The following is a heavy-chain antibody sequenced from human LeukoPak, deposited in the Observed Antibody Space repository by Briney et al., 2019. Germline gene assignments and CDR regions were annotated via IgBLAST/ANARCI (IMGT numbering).Heavy chain of an antibody. V-gene: IGHV4-59*01. CDR1: GGSISSYY. CDR3: ARAVKGYGYVDV. Sequence: SETLSLTCSVSGGSISSYYWSWIRQPPGKGLEWIGYIYYSGSTNYNPSLKSRVTISVDTSKNQFSLKLSSVTAADTAVYYCARAVKGYGYVDVWGKGTTVTVSS. CDR2: IYYSGST. D-gene: IGHD3-10*01. J-gene: IGHJ6*03.